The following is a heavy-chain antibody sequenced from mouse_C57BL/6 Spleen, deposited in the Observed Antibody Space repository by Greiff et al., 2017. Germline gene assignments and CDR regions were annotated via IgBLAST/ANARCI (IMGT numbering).Heavy chain of an antibody. Sequence: VQLQQPGAELVKPGASVKLSCKASGYTFTSYWMHWVKQRPGQGLEWIGMIHPNSGSTNYNEKFKSKATLTVDKSSSTAYMQLSSLTSEDSAVYYCARIYYGNYPDFDYWGQGTTLTVSS. CDR1: GYTFTSYW. J-gene: IGHJ2*01. CDR3: ARIYYGNYPDFDY. D-gene: IGHD2-1*01. V-gene: IGHV1-64*01. CDR2: IHPNSGST.